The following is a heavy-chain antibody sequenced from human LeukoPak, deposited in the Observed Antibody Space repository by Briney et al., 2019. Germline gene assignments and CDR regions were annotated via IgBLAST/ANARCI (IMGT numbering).Heavy chain of an antibody. J-gene: IGHJ4*02. Sequence: PGGSLRLSCAASGFTFSSYSMNWVRQAPGKGLEWVPSISSSSSYIYYADSVKGRFTISRDNAKNSLYLQMNSLRAEDTAVYYCASGYCSGGSCYAVDYWGQGTLVTVSS. CDR1: GFTFSSYS. CDR3: ASGYCSGGSCYAVDY. V-gene: IGHV3-21*01. CDR2: ISSSSSYI. D-gene: IGHD2-15*01.